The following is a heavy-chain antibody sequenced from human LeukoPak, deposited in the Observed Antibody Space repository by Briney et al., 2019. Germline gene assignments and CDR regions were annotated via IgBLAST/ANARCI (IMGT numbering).Heavy chain of an antibody. CDR1: GGSISSYY. D-gene: IGHD3-10*01. CDR3: ARGSYYGSGVGY. Sequence: SETLSLTCTVSGGSISSYYWSWIRQPPGKGLEWIGYIYYSGSTNYNPSLKSRVTISVDTSKNQFSLKLSSVTAADTAVYYCARGSYYGSGVGYWGQGTLVTVSS. CDR2: IYYSGST. J-gene: IGHJ4*02. V-gene: IGHV4-59*01.